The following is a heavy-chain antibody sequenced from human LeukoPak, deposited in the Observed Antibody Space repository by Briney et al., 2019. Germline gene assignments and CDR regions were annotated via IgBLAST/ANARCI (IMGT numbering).Heavy chain of an antibody. CDR2: ISYDGSNK. CDR3: AKDRFRMVRGVTGY. J-gene: IGHJ4*02. Sequence: GGSLRLSCAASGFTFSSYGMHWVRQAPGKGLEWVAVISYDGSNKYYADSVKGRFTISRDNSKNTLYLQMNSLRAEDTAVYYCAKDRFRMVRGVTGYWGQGTLVTVSS. V-gene: IGHV3-30*18. D-gene: IGHD3-10*01. CDR1: GFTFSSYG.